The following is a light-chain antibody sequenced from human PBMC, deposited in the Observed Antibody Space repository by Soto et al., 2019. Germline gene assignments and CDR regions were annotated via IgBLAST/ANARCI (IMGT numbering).Light chain of an antibody. Sequence: EIVLTQPPATLSLSPGERATLPCRASQSVKTFLVWYQQRPGQAPRLLIHNASHRAAGIPARFSGSGFGTDFTLPISSLEPEDAAVYYCQQRSNWPPITFGQRRLLEI. CDR3: QQRSNWPPIT. V-gene: IGKV3-11*01. J-gene: IGKJ5*01. CDR1: QSVKTF. CDR2: NAS.